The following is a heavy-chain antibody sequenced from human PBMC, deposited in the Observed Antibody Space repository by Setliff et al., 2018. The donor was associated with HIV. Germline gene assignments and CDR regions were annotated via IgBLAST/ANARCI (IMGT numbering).Heavy chain of an antibody. Sequence: PSETLSLTCAVSGHSISSGYYWGWIRQPPGKGLEWIGSIYHSGSTYYNPSLKSRVTISVDTSKNQFSLKLSSVTAADTAVYYCARHYDSSGYSFQHWGQGTLFTVSS. CDR2: IYHSGST. D-gene: IGHD3-22*01. J-gene: IGHJ1*01. V-gene: IGHV4-38-2*01. CDR3: ARHYDSSGYSFQH. CDR1: GHSISSGYY.